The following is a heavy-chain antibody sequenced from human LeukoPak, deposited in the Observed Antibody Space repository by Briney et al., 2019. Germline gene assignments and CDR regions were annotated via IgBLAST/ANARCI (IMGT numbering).Heavy chain of an antibody. D-gene: IGHD2-2*01. Sequence: PGGALELSCSASGFTVSSNYMNRVRQAPGKGPEWVPVILCGGNTYYADSVKGRFTISRDNSKNTLYLQMNSLRAEDTAVYYCATVGGRSRYCSSSSCPPNDYWGQGTLVTVSS. V-gene: IGHV3-53*01. J-gene: IGHJ4*02. CDR2: ILCGGNT. CDR1: GFTVSSNY. CDR3: ATVGGRSRYCSSSSCPPNDY.